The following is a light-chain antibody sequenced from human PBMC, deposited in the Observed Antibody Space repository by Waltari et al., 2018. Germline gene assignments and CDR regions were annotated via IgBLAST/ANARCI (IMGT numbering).Light chain of an antibody. CDR3: QQSYSTLRT. CDR1: QRISSY. CDR2: AAS. J-gene: IGKJ1*01. Sequence: DILMTQSPSSLSASVGDRVTITCRASQRISSYLSWYQQKPGKAPQLLIYAASILQGGVRSRFSGSGSGTDFTLTISSLQPEDFATYYCQQSYSTLRTFGQGTKVEIK. V-gene: IGKV1-39*01.